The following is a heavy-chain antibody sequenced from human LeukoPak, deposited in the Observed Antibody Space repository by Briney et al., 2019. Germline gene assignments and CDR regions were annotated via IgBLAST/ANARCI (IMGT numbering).Heavy chain of an antibody. CDR2: IGVGGFTT. J-gene: IGHJ4*02. D-gene: IGHD4-23*01. CDR3: AKSIRPIDANSWYLHFDY. CDR1: GFTFSNYA. V-gene: IGHV3-23*01. Sequence: GGSLRLSCATSGFTFSNYAMTWVRKAPGKGLEWVSSIGVGGFTTHYADSVRGRFTISRDNSKDTLYLQMNSLRAEDTAAYYCAKSIRPIDANSWYLHFDYWGQGTPVTVSS.